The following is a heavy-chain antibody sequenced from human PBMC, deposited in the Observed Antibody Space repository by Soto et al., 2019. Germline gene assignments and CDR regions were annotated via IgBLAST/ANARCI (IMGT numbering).Heavy chain of an antibody. Sequence: PGRSLRLSCAASGFSFGGYSMNWVRQAPGKGLEWISYISSLSSPRYYAESVEGRFIISRENAKNSLFLQMNSLREEDTAVYFCVREDILGARSFDYWGQGARVTVSS. CDR2: ISSLSSPR. J-gene: IGHJ4*02. D-gene: IGHD1-26*01. V-gene: IGHV3-48*02. CDR1: GFSFGGYS. CDR3: VREDILGARSFDY.